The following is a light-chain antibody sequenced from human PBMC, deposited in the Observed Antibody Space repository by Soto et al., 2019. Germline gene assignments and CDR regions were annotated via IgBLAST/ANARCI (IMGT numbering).Light chain of an antibody. Sequence: DIQMTQSPSSLSASVGDRVTITCRASQSIKRNLNWYQQKPGKVPKLLMYGASSLQSGVPSRFSGSASGTDFTLTINSLQPEDFATYYCQQSYNIPFTFGPGTKVDI. V-gene: IGKV1-39*01. J-gene: IGKJ3*01. CDR2: GAS. CDR1: QSIKRN. CDR3: QQSYNIPFT.